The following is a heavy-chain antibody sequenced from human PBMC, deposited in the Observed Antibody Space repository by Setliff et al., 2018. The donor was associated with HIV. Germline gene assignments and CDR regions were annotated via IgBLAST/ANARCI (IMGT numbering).Heavy chain of an antibody. CDR1: GYSISSGSY. J-gene: IGHJ4*02. CDR2: IYHSGTT. D-gene: IGHD4-17*01. CDR3: ARVRQVSDYGDYDYYFDY. Sequence: SETLSLTCAVSGYSISSGSYWAWIRQPPGKGQEWIGSIYHSGTTYYNPSLKSRVTVSVDTSKNQFSLKLSSVTAADTAVYYCARVRQVSDYGDYDYYFDYWGQGALVTVSS. V-gene: IGHV4-38-2*01.